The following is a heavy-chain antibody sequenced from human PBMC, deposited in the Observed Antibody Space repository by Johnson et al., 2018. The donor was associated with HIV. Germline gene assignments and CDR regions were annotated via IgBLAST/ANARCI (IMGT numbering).Heavy chain of an antibody. CDR2: ISSNGVRT. V-gene: IGHV3-64*01. CDR1: GFTFSTYA. D-gene: IGHD2-8*01. J-gene: IGHJ3*02. Sequence: VQLVESGGGLVQPGGSLRLSCAASGFTFSTYAMYWVRQAPGKGLEYVSGISSNGVRTYYANSVKDRFTVSRDSSNNTLYLQMNSLRAEDTAVYYCAKDQSRLVYAAHDAFDIWGQGTMVTVSS. CDR3: AKDQSRLVYAAHDAFDI.